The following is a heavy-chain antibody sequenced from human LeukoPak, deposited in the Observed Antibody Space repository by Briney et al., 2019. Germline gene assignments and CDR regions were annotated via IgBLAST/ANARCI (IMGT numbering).Heavy chain of an antibody. CDR1: GFTFDDYA. CDR2: ISWNSGSI. J-gene: IGHJ5*02. CDR3: AKDDDP. V-gene: IGHV3-9*01. Sequence: GRSLRLSCAASGFTFDDYAMHWVRQAPGKGLEWVSGISWNSGSIGYADSVKGRFTISRDNAKNSLYLQMNSLRAEDTVLYYCAKDDDPWGQGTLVTVSS.